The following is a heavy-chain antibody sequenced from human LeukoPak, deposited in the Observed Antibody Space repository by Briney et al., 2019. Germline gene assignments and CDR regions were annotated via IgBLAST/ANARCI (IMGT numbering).Heavy chain of an antibody. CDR2: LYSGGST. D-gene: IGHD5-18*01. CDR3: AKPDTVMVTGRWDY. V-gene: IGHV3-53*01. Sequence: GGSLRLSCAASGFTVSSNYMSWVRQAPGKGLEWVSVLYSGGSTYYADSVKGRFTISRDNSKNTLYLQMNSLRAEDTAVYYCAKPDTVMVTGRWDYWGQGTLVTVSS. CDR1: GFTVSSNY. J-gene: IGHJ4*02.